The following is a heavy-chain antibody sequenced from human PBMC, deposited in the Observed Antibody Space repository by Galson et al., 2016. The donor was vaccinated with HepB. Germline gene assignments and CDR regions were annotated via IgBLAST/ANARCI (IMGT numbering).Heavy chain of an antibody. D-gene: IGHD2-2*01. V-gene: IGHV3-30*04. J-gene: IGHJ4*02. CDR1: GFTFSSYA. CDR2: ISYDGSTK. Sequence: SLRLSCAASGFTFSSYAMHWVRQAPGKGLEWVAVISYDGSTKYYADSVKGRFTISRDNSKNTVYLQMNSLRAEDTAVYYCARGFAVPGRIDYWGQGTLVTVSS. CDR3: ARGFAVPGRIDY.